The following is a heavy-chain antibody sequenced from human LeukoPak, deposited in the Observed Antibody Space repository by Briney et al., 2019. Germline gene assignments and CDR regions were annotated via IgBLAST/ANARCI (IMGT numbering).Heavy chain of an antibody. Sequence: GGSLRLSCAGSGFIFSTYAMSWVRQAPGKGLEWVSVISGSGGTIYNADSVKGRFTISRDNSKNTLYLQMNSLRAEDTAVYYCAKDSRRFDIWGQGTMVTASS. J-gene: IGHJ3*02. V-gene: IGHV3-23*01. CDR3: AKDSRRFDI. CDR1: GFIFSTYA. CDR2: ISGSGGTI.